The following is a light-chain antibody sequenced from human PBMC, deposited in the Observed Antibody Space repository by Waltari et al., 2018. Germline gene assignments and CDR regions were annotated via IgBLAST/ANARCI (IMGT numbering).Light chain of an antibody. CDR2: GAS. J-gene: IGKJ4*01. CDR1: QTISGSW. CDR3: QQYDGSSVT. V-gene: IGKV3-20*01. Sequence: CRASQTISGSWLTWFQQKPGQAPRLLIYGASSRATAIPDRFSGSGSGTDFTLTISRLEPEDFAVYYCQQYDGSSVTFGGGTKVEIK.